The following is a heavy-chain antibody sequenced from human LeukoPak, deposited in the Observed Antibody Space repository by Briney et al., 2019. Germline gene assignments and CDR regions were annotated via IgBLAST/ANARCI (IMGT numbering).Heavy chain of an antibody. J-gene: IGHJ6*03. CDR1: GYTFTGYY. CDR3: ARDPGWSSGSTLSYYYYMDV. CDR2: INPNSGGT. V-gene: IGHV1-2*02. Sequence: ASVKVSCKATGYTFTGYYMHWVRQAPGQGLEWMGLINPNSGGTNYAQKYQGRVTMTRDTSMSTAYMELSRLRSDDTAVYYCARDPGWSSGSTLSYYYYMDVWGKGTTVTISS. D-gene: IGHD1-26*01.